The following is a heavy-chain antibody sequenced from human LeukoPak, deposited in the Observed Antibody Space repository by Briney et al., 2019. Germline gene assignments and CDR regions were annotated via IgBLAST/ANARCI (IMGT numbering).Heavy chain of an antibody. D-gene: IGHD6-19*01. V-gene: IGHV3-21*01. CDR2: ISSSSSYI. J-gene: IGHJ4*02. CDR1: GFTFSSYS. CDR3: ARGSASSGWYFLDY. Sequence: KTGGSLRLSCAASGFTFSSYSMNWVRQAPGKGLEWVSSISSSSSYIYYADSVKGRFTISRDNAKNSLYLQMNSLRAEDTAVYYCARGSASSGWYFLDYWGQGSLVTVSS.